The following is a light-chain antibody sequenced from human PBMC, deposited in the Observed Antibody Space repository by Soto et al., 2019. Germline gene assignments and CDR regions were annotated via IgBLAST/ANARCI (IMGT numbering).Light chain of an antibody. CDR1: TGAVTTVHW. V-gene: IGLV7-43*01. J-gene: IGLJ1*01. Sequence: QAVVTQEPSLPVSPGGTVPLTCASSTGAVTTVHWPNWFQQKPGQAPRSLIYSTSNTHSWTPPRFSGSLLVGKAALTLSGVQPEDEAEYYCLIFFGVSQGVFGTGTKLTVL. CDR3: LIFFGVSQGV. CDR2: STS.